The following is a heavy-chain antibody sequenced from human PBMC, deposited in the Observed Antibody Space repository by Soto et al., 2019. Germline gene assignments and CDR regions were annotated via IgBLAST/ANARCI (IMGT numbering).Heavy chain of an antibody. D-gene: IGHD2-15*01. J-gene: IGHJ3*02. CDR3: ARAGGNPAAFDI. V-gene: IGHV3-30-3*01. CDR2: ISYDGSNK. CDR1: GFTFSSYA. Sequence: PGGSLNLSCAASGFTFSSYAMRGARQAPGKGLEWVADISYDGSNKYYADSVKGRFTISRDNSKNTLYLQMNSLRAEDTAVYYCARAGGNPAAFDIWGQGTMVTVSS.